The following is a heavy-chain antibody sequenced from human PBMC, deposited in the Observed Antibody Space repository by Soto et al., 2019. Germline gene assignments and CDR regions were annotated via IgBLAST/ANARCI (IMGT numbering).Heavy chain of an antibody. D-gene: IGHD3-3*01. CDR2: VSVSGNA. CDR1: GDSIDTGAFY. V-gene: IGHV4-31*03. CDR3: ARALGGVSSSGMDV. Sequence: HLQESGPGLVAPSQTLSLRCTVSGDSIDTGAFYWTWIRQFPGKGLEWIGYVSVSGNAYYNPSLKSRVAMSIETSENQLSLRLLSVTAADAAVYFCARALGGVSSSGMDVWGQGTTVTVSS. J-gene: IGHJ6*02.